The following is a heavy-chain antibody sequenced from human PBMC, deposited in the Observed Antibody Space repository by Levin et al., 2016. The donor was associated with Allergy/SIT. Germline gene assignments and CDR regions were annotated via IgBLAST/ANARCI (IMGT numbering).Heavy chain of an antibody. V-gene: IGHV4-61*02. CDR2: IYTTGSS. CDR1: GVSSRRTSTY. D-gene: IGHD6-13*01. CDR3: ARGQRGYSRSPIDN. Sequence: SETLSLTCTFSGVSSRRTSTYWNWLRQPAGKRLEWIGRIYTTGSSEYNPSLKSRVTISVDTSKNQFSLKLSSVTAADTAVYYCARGQRGYSRSPIDNWGQGTLVTVSA. J-gene: IGHJ4*02.